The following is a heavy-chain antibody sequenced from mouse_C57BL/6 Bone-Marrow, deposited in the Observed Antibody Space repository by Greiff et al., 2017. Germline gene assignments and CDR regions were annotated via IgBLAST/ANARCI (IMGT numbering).Heavy chain of an antibody. CDR3: ARNLPYYYCSISYFDY. Sequence: QVQLKESGPGLVAPSQSLSITCTVSGFSLTRYAISWVRQPPGQGLEWLGVILTGGGTNYNSALKSRLSISKDNSKSQVFLKMNRLQTDDTARYYCARNLPYYYCSISYFDYWGQGTTLAVSS. J-gene: IGHJ2*01. D-gene: IGHD1-1*01. V-gene: IGHV2-9-1*01. CDR2: ILTGGGT. CDR1: GFSLTRYA.